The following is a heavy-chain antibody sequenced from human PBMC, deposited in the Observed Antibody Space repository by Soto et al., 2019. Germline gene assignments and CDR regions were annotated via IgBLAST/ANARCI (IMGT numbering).Heavy chain of an antibody. V-gene: IGHV3-23*01. J-gene: IGHJ4*02. D-gene: IGHD2-15*01. CDR1: GFTFSNSW. Sequence: PGGSLRLSCAASGFTFSNSWMSWVRQAPGKGLEWVSAISGSGGSTYYADSVKGRFTISRDNSKNTLYLQMNSLRAEDTAVYYCAKEDIVVVVAATALGYWGQGTLVTVSS. CDR3: AKEDIVVVVAATALGY. CDR2: ISGSGGST.